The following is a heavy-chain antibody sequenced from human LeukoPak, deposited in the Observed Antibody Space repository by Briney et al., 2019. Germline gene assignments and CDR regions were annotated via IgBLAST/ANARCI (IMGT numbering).Heavy chain of an antibody. V-gene: IGHV3-30*02. J-gene: IGHJ4*02. CDR3: AKEPKQRVLRYFDWLPKGVYFDY. CDR1: GFTFSSYG. D-gene: IGHD3-9*01. CDR2: IRYDGSNK. Sequence: GGSLRLSCAASGFTFSSYGMHWVRQAPGKGLEWVAFIRYDGSNKYYADSVKGRFTISRDNSKNTLYLQMNSLRAEDTAVYYCAKEPKQRVLRYFDWLPKGVYFDYWGQGTLVTVSS.